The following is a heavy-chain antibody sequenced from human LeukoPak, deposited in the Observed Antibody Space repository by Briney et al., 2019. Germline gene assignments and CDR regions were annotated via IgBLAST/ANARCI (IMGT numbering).Heavy chain of an antibody. D-gene: IGHD2-15*01. Sequence: VASVKVSCKASGGTFSSYAISWVRQAPGQGLEWMGGIIPIFGTANYAQKFQGRVTITADESTSTAYMELSSLRSEDTAVYYCATSAGLLDVDAFDIWGQGTMVTVSS. CDR2: IIPIFGTA. J-gene: IGHJ3*02. CDR3: ATSAGLLDVDAFDI. V-gene: IGHV1-69*13. CDR1: GGTFSSYA.